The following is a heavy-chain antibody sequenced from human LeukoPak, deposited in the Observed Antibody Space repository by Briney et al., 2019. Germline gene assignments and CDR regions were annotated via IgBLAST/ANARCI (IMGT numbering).Heavy chain of an antibody. D-gene: IGHD3-9*01. V-gene: IGHV3-30-3*01. CDR3: ARGTPLRYFDWLLFQGDYYYNGVDV. Sequence: GRSLRLSCAASGFTFSSYAMHWVRQAPGKGLEWVAVISYDGSNKYYADSVKGRFTISRDNSKNTLYLQMNSLRAEDTAVYYCARGTPLRYFDWLLFQGDYYYNGVDVWGQGTTVTVSS. J-gene: IGHJ6*02. CDR1: GFTFSSYA. CDR2: ISYDGSNK.